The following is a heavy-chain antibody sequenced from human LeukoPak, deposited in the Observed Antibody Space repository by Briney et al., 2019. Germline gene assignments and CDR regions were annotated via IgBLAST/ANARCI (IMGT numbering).Heavy chain of an antibody. V-gene: IGHV3-66*01. CDR1: GFTVNSNY. CDR3: ARGGGDDYGEYFDY. CDR2: FYSGGST. D-gene: IGHD4/OR15-4a*01. Sequence: GSLRLSCAAAGFTVNSNYMTWVRQAPGKGLAWVSIFYSGGSTEYADSVKGRFTIPRESSKNTLYLQMKSLRAEDTAVYYGARGGGDDYGEYFDYWGQGTLVTVSS. J-gene: IGHJ4*02.